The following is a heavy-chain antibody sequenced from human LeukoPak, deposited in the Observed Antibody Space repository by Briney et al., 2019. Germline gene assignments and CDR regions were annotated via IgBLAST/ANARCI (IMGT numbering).Heavy chain of an antibody. J-gene: IGHJ4*02. CDR1: GFTFSSYA. CDR3: AKEDSSRYYFDS. V-gene: IGHV3-23*01. D-gene: IGHD3-22*01. CDR2: MSGSGGST. Sequence: GGSLRLSCAASGFTFSSYAMSWVCQAPGKGLEWVSSMSGSGGSTYYADSVKGRFTISRDNSKNTLFLQMNSLRAEDTALYYCAKEDSSRYYFDSWGQGTLVTVSS.